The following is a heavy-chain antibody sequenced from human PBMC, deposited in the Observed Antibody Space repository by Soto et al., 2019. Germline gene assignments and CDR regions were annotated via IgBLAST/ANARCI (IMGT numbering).Heavy chain of an antibody. Sequence: SETLSLTCTVSGGSISGSSYYWGWIRQPPGKGLEWIGSIYYTGSSYYNPSLKSRVTVSVDTSKNQFSLKLSSVTAADTAVYYCARAGSTNWGSRQGFDFWGQGTLVTVSS. V-gene: IGHV4-39*01. CDR3: ARAGSTNWGSRQGFDF. D-gene: IGHD7-27*01. J-gene: IGHJ4*02. CDR1: GGSISGSSYY. CDR2: IYYTGSS.